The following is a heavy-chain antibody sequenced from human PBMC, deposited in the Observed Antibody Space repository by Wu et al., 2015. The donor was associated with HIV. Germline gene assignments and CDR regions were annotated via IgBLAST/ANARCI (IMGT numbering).Heavy chain of an antibody. CDR3: ATVRGDYVSETSRYYYYYMDV. CDR1: GATFTSYA. V-gene: IGHV1-69*13. D-gene: IGHD3-10*01. Sequence: QVQLLQSGAEVKKPGSSVRVSCKASGATFTSYALSWVRQAPGQGLEWMGRLIPIFGTANYAQKFQGRVTITADESTSTAYMELSSLRSEDTAVYYCATVRGDYVSETSRYYYYYMDVWGKGTTVTVSS. CDR2: LIPIFGTA. J-gene: IGHJ6*03.